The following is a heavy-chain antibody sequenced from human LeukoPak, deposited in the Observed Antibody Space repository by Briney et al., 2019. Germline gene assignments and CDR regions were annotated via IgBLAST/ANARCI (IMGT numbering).Heavy chain of an antibody. Sequence: GGSRRLSCAASGFSFSSFSINWVRQAPGEGLEWVSSIISRITYIYYADSVKGPFTISRDNAKNSLYLQMNSLRAEDTAVYYCARDRGTGAPLDYWGQGTLVTVSS. CDR3: ARDRGTGAPLDY. J-gene: IGHJ4*02. D-gene: IGHD1-26*01. V-gene: IGHV3-21*01. CDR1: GFSFSSFS. CDR2: IISRITYI.